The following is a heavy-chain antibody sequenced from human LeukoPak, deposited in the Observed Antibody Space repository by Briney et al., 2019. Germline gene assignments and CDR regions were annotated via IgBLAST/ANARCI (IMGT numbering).Heavy chain of an antibody. CDR1: GFIFSNYD. CDR3: ARGIAVPNWFDP. V-gene: IGHV3-21*01. Sequence: PGGSLRLSCAVSGFIFSNYDMNWVRQAPGKGLEWVSSISSSSSYIYYADSVKGRFTISRDNAKNSLYLQMNSLRAEDTAVYYCARGIAVPNWFDPWGQGTLVTVSS. CDR2: ISSSSSYI. J-gene: IGHJ5*02. D-gene: IGHD6-13*01.